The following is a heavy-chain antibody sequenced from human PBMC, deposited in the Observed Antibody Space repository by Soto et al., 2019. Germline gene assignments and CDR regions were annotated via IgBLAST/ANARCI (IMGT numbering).Heavy chain of an antibody. J-gene: IGHJ3*02. D-gene: IGHD5-18*01. Sequence: PSETLSLTCTVSGGSISSGGYYWSWIRQHPGKGLEWIGYIYYSGSTYYNPSLKSRVTISVDTSKNQFSLKLSSVTAADTAVYYCARDQVPYNTAMVPDAFDIWGQGTMVTVSS. V-gene: IGHV4-31*03. CDR3: ARDQVPYNTAMVPDAFDI. CDR2: IYYSGST. CDR1: GGSISSGGYY.